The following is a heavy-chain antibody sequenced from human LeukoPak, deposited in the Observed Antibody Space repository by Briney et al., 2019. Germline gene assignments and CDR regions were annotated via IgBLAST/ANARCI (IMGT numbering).Heavy chain of an antibody. V-gene: IGHV3-15*01. CDR1: GFTFSSAR. J-gene: IGHJ4*02. Sequence: GESLTLSCAASGFTFSSARMSWVGHPQGKGLEWVGRIKSKTDGGTRDYAAPFKGRFTISRDDSTNTLYLQMDNLETEDTASCYWTTLSGLHFDSWGQGALVTVSS. CDR2: IKSKTDGGTR. CDR3: TTLSGLHFDS. D-gene: IGHD1-26*01.